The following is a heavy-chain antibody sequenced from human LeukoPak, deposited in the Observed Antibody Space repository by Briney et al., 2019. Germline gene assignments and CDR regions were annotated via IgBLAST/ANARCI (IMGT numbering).Heavy chain of an antibody. J-gene: IGHJ6*04. D-gene: IGHD5-12*01. CDR2: FDLEDGET. CDR3: ATSWFGGISGYVFGMDV. Sequence: ASVNVSCKVSGYTLTELSMHWVRQAPGKGLEWMGGFDLEDGETSYAQKFQGRVTMTEDTSTDTAYMDLSSLRSEDTAVYYCATSWFGGISGYVFGMDVWGKGTTVTVST. V-gene: IGHV1-24*01. CDR1: GYTLTELS.